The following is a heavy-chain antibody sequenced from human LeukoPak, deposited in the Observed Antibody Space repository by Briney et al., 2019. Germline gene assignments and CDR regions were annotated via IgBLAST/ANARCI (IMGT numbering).Heavy chain of an antibody. J-gene: IGHJ4*02. CDR3: ARVLRATVTIDD. CDR2: IYYSGST. Sequence: PSETLSLTCTVSGGSISSSSYYWGWIRQPPGKGLEWIGSIYYSGSTYYNPSLKSRVTISVDTSKNQFSLKLNSVTAADTAVYYCARVLRATVTIDDWGQGTLVTVSS. CDR1: GGSISSSSYY. D-gene: IGHD4-17*01. V-gene: IGHV4-39*01.